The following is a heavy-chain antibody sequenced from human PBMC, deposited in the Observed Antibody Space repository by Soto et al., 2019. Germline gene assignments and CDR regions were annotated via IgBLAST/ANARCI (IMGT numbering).Heavy chain of an antibody. CDR2: IIPIFGTA. J-gene: IGHJ6*01. V-gene: IGHV1-69*01. CDR1: GGTFSSYA. D-gene: IGHD3-10*01. Sequence: QVQLVQSGAEVKKPGSSVKVSCKASGGTFSSYAISWVRQAPGQGLEWMGGIIPIFGTANYAQKFQVRVTITADESTSTAYMELIRLRSEDTAVSYCARGTDSYGSGCRYYYGMDVWGQGTTVTVSS. CDR3: ARGTDSYGSGCRYYYGMDV.